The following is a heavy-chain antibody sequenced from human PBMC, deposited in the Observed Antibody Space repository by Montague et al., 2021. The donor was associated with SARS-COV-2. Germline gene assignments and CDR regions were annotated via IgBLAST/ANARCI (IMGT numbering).Heavy chain of an antibody. J-gene: IGHJ4*02. CDR3: TQERGPGCTTWHYFDY. D-gene: IGHD1-14*01. Sequence: CAISGDSVSSNIAAWNWIRQSPSRSLEWLGRTYYRSKWYNDYAVSVRSRITISPDTSKNQFSLQLNSVTPEDTAVYYCTQERGPGCTTWHYFDYWGQGTLVTVSS. V-gene: IGHV6-1*01. CDR1: GDSVSSNIAA. CDR2: TYYRSKWYN.